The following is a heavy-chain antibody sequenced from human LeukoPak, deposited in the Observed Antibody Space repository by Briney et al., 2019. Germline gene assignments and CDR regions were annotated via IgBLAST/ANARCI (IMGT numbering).Heavy chain of an antibody. D-gene: IGHD6-19*01. J-gene: IGHJ4*02. V-gene: IGHV4-39*01. CDR1: GVSTTNGIYY. CDR2: VHNVGST. Sequence: SETLSLTCTVSGVSTTNGIYYWAWIRQPPGKGLEGIASVHNVGSTNYNLSLRSRVTMSIDTSKNQFSLQLNSVTAADTAVYYCARLAEYNSGWHFYLDHWGQGILVTVSS. CDR3: ARLAEYNSGWHFYLDH.